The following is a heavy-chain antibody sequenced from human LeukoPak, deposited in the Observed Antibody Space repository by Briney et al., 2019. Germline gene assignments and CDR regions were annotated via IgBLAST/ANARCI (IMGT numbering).Heavy chain of an antibody. CDR3: ARNYCSSTSCPGPDYYYYMDV. D-gene: IGHD2-2*01. CDR1: GGTFSSYA. J-gene: IGHJ6*03. V-gene: IGHV1-69*01. CDR2: IIPIFGTA. Sequence: SVKVSCKASGGTFSSYAISWVRQAPGQGLEWMGGIIPIFGTANYAQKFQGRVTITADESTSTAYMELSSLRSEDTAAYYCARNYCSSTSCPGPDYYYYMDVWGKGTTVIVSS.